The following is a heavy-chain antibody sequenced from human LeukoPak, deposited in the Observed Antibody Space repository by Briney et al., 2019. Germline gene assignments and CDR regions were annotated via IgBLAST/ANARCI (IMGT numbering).Heavy chain of an antibody. J-gene: IGHJ6*02. CDR2: IYYSGST. D-gene: IGHD3-10*01. CDR1: GGSISSSSYY. CDR3: ARELLWFGELSRYYYYGMDV. V-gene: IGHV4-39*07. Sequence: PSEALSLTCTVSGGSISSSSYYWGWIRQPPGKGLEWIGSIYYSGSTYYNPSLKSRVTISVDTSKNQLSLKLSSVTAADTAVYYCARELLWFGELSRYYYYGMDVWGQGTAVTVSS.